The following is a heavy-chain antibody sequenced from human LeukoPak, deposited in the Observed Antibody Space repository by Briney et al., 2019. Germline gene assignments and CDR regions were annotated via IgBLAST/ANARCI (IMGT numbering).Heavy chain of an antibody. Sequence: PGGSLRLSCAASGFSFSISAMTWVRLAPGKGLEWVSAFSATDGSAQYAESVKGRFTISRDNSKNSLYLQMNSLRDEDTAVYYCAKARIAAAGTGAFDVWGQGTMVTVSS. CDR2: FSATDGSA. V-gene: IGHV3-23*01. CDR3: AKARIAAAGTGAFDV. D-gene: IGHD6-13*01. CDR1: GFSFSISA. J-gene: IGHJ3*01.